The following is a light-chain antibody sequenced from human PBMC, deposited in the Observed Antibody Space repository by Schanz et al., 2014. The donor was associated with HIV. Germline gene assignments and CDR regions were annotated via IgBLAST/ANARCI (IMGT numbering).Light chain of an antibody. V-gene: IGLV2-11*01. CDR2: DVS. Sequence: QSALTQPRSVSGSPGQSVTISCTGTSSDVGGYNYVSWYQQHPGKAPKLMIYDVSKRPSGVSNRFSGSKSGNTASLTFSGLQAEDEADYYCCSYAGTSTFVVFGGGTKLTVL. CDR3: CSYAGTSTFVV. CDR1: SSDVGGYNY. J-gene: IGLJ2*01.